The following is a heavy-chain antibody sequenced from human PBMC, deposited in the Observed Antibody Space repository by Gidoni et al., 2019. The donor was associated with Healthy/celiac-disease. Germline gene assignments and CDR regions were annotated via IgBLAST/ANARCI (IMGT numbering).Heavy chain of an antibody. Sequence: QVQLVESGGGVVQPGRSLRLSCAASGFTFSSYGMHWVRQAPGKGLEWVAVISYDGSNKYYADSVKGRFTISRDNSKNTLYLQMNSLRAEDTAVYYCAKESMVRGDSVPAFDYWGQGTLVTVSS. D-gene: IGHD3-10*01. CDR1: GFTFSSYG. J-gene: IGHJ4*02. V-gene: IGHV3-30*18. CDR2: ISYDGSNK. CDR3: AKESMVRGDSVPAFDY.